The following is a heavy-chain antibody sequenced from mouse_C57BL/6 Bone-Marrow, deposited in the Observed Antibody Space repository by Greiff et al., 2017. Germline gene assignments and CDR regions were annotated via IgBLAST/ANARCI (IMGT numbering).Heavy chain of an antibody. D-gene: IGHD2-5*01. CDR2: IYPGGGYT. V-gene: IGHV1-63*01. CDR3: ARGNAYGVVYSNYDD. CDR1: GYTFTNYW. J-gene: IGHJ2*01. Sequence: QVQLKESGAELVRPGTSVKMSCKASGYTFTNYWIGWAKQRPGHGLEWIGDIYPGGGYTNYNAKFKGKATLTADKSSSTAYMQFSSLTSEDYAIYYGARGNAYGVVYSNYDDWGQGTTLTVSS.